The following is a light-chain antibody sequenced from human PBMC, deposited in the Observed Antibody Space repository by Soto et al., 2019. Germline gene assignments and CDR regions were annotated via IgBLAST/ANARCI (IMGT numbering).Light chain of an antibody. J-gene: IGLJ2*01. CDR2: ENT. V-gene: IGLV1-40*01. Sequence: QPVLTQPPSVSGAPGQRVTIYCTGSSSNIGAVFDVHWYQQVPGTAPKLLIYENTKRPSGVPDRFSGSKSGTSASLAITGLQAEDEADYYCQSYDSGLSGWLFGGGTKVTVL. CDR3: QSYDSGLSGWL. CDR1: SSNIGAVFD.